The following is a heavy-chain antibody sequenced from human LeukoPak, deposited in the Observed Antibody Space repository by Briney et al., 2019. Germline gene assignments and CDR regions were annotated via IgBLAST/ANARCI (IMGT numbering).Heavy chain of an antibody. CDR3: AKEVKTSYYGILTGYYYYYYMDV. D-gene: IGHD3-9*01. CDR2: IWYDGSNK. V-gene: IGHV3-33*06. CDR1: GFTFSSYA. J-gene: IGHJ6*03. Sequence: QAGGSLRLSCAASGFTFSSYAMSWVRQAPGKGLEWVAVIWYDGSNKYYADSVKGRFTISRDNSKNTLYLQMNSLRAEDTAVYYCAKEVKTSYYGILTGYYYYYYMDVWGKGTTVTVSS.